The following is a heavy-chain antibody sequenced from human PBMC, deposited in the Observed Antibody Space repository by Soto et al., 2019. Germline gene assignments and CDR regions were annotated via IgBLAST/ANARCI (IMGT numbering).Heavy chain of an antibody. Sequence: SVKVSCKASGGTFSSYAISWVRQAPGQGLEWMGGIIPIFGTANYAQKFQGRVTITADESTSTAYMELSSLRSEDTAVYYCARSDTAMVISPPFFDYWGQGTLVTVSS. CDR3: ARSDTAMVISPPFFDY. J-gene: IGHJ4*02. CDR1: GGTFSSYA. V-gene: IGHV1-69*13. D-gene: IGHD5-18*01. CDR2: IIPIFGTA.